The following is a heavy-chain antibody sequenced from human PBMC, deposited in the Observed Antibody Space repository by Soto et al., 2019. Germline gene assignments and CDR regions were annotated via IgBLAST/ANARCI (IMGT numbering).Heavy chain of an antibody. CDR2: IKSKTDGGTT. CDR3: TTDYYDSSGYYSKGNY. V-gene: IGHV3-15*01. Sequence: EVQLVESGGGLVQPGGSLRLSCAASGFTFSNAWMSWVRQAPGKGLEWVGRIKSKTDGGTTDYAAPVKGRFTISRDDSKNTLYLQMNSLKTEDTAVYYCTTDYYDSSGYYSKGNYWGQGTLVTVSS. CDR1: GFTFSNAW. J-gene: IGHJ4*02. D-gene: IGHD3-22*01.